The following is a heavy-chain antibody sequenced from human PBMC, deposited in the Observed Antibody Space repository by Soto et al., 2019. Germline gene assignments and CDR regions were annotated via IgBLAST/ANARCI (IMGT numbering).Heavy chain of an antibody. CDR2: ISGSGGST. V-gene: IGHV3-23*01. Sequence: GGSLRLSCAASGFTFSSYAMSWVRQAPGKGLEWVSAISGSGGSTYYADSVKGRFTISRDNSKNTLYLQMNSLRAEDTAVYYCAISRNSQYSGYGYYGMDVWGQGTTVTVSS. CDR3: AISRNSQYSGYGYYGMDV. CDR1: GFTFSSYA. J-gene: IGHJ6*02. D-gene: IGHD5-12*01.